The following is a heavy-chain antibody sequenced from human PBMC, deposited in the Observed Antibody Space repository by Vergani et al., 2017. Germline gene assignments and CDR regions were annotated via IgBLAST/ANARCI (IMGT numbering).Heavy chain of an antibody. CDR1: GGSISSGSYY. V-gene: IGHV4-61*02. Sequence: QVQLQESGPGLVKPSQTLSLTCTVSGGSISSGSYYWSWIRQPAGKGLEWIGRIYTSGSTNYNPSLKSRVTISVDTSKNQLSLKLSSVTAADTAVYYCARGLRCGTTYYAESVKGRFTISRDNSKNTLYLQMNSLRAEDTAVYYCASKGGVLMVYAMQNAFDIWGQGTMVTVSS. D-gene: IGHD4-17*01. CDR2: IYTSGST. J-gene: IGHJ3*02. CDR3: ARGLRCGTTYYAESVKGRFTISRDNSKNTLYLQMNSLRAEDTAVYYCASKGGVLMVYAMQNAFDI.